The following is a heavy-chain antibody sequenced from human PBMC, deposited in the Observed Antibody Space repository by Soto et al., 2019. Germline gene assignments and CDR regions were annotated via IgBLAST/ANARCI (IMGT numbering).Heavy chain of an antibody. CDR2: IKQDGSEI. Sequence: GGSLRLSCAASGFTFSSYWMSWVRQAPGKGLEWVANIKQDGSEIDYVDTVKGRFTISRDNAKNSLYLQMNSLRAEDTAVYYCARDNSMIVVACPLLDSWGQGTLVTVS. J-gene: IGHJ5*01. V-gene: IGHV3-7*05. CDR3: ARDNSMIVVACPLLDS. CDR1: GFTFSSYW. D-gene: IGHD3-22*01.